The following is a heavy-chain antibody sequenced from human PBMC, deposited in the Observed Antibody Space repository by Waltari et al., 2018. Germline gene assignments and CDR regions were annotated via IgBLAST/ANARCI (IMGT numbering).Heavy chain of an antibody. V-gene: IGHV1-18*01. D-gene: IGHD3-3*01. CDR3: VLRFLEWLSPHYGMDV. CDR1: GYTFTSYG. CDR2: ISEYKGNT. Sequence: QVQLVQSGAEVKKPGASVKVSCKASGYTFTSYGISWVRQAPGQGLEWMGWISEYKGNTKYAQKLQGRVTMTTDTSTSTDYMELRSLRSDDTAVYYCVLRFLEWLSPHYGMDVWGQGTTVIVSS. J-gene: IGHJ6*02.